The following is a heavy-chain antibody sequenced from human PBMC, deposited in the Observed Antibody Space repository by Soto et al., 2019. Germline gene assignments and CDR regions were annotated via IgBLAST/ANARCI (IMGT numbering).Heavy chain of an antibody. D-gene: IGHD6-13*01. J-gene: IGHJ4*02. CDR1: GFTFSSYS. CDR3: AREDKMGYSGGWYVGAYYFDY. V-gene: IGHV3-48*02. Sequence: EVQLVESGGGLVQPGGSLRLSCAASGFTFSSYSMNWVRQAPGKGLEWVSYISSSSSTIYYADSVKGRFTISRDNAKNSLYLKMNSRRDEARAVYYCAREDKMGYSGGWYVGAYYFDYWGQGTLVTVSS. CDR2: ISSSSSTI.